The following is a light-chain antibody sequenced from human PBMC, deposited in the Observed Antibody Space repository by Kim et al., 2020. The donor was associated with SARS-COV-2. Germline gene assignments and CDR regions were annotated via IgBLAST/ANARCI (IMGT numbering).Light chain of an antibody. V-gene: IGKV1-5*01. CDR1: QSISSW. CDR2: DAS. Sequence: SASVGDRVPIPCRASQSISSWLAWYQQKPGKAPKLLIYDASSLESGVPSRFSGSGSGTEFTLTISSLQPDDFATYYCQQYNSYPVTFGQGTKLEI. J-gene: IGKJ2*01. CDR3: QQYNSYPVT.